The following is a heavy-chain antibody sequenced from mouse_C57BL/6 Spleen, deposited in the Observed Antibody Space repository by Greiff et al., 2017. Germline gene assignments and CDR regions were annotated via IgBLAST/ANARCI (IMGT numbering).Heavy chain of an antibody. CDR3: ARRDYYYDVDY. CDR1: GYAFTNYL. Sequence: VQLQQSGAELVRPGTSVKVSCKASGYAFTNYLIEWVKQRPGQGLEWIGVINPGSGGTNYNEKFKGKATLTADKSSSTAYMQLSSLTSEDSAVYFCARRDYYYDVDYWGQGTTLTVSS. D-gene: IGHD2-4*01. CDR2: INPGSGGT. J-gene: IGHJ2*01. V-gene: IGHV1-54*01.